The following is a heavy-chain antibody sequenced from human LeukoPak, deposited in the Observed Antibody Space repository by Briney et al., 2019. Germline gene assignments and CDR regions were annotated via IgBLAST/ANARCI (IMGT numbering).Heavy chain of an antibody. CDR1: GYSFTSCW. D-gene: IGHD3-9*01. J-gene: IGHJ4*02. CDR2: IYPGDSDT. CDR3: ARLSRVPGADWEN. V-gene: IGHV5-51*01. Sequence: GESLKISCKGSGYSFTSCWIGWVRQMPGKGLEWMGIIYPGDSDTRYSPSFQGQVTISADKSISTAYLQWSSLKASDTAMYYCARLSRVPGADWENWGQGTLVTVSS.